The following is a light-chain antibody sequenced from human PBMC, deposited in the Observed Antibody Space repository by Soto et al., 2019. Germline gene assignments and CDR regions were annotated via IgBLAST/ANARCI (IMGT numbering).Light chain of an antibody. CDR3: HTWGSGAGV. J-gene: IGLJ3*02. CDR1: SGHSSYA. CDR2: LNSDGSH. Sequence: QSVLTQSPSASASLGASVKLTCTLSSGHSSYAIAWHQQQPEKGPRYLMKLNSDGSHTKGDGIPDRFSGSSSGAERYLTISSLQSEDEADYYCHTWGSGAGVFGGGTQLTVL. V-gene: IGLV4-69*01.